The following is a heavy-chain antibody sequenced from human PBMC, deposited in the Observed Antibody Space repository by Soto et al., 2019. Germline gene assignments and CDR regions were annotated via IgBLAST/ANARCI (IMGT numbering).Heavy chain of an antibody. V-gene: IGHV5-51*01. D-gene: IGHD3-3*01. CDR1: GYTFTTYW. J-gene: IGHJ4*02. Sequence: GESLKISCEVSGYTFTTYWIGWVRQMPGRGLEWMGSIYPGDSDTNYSPSFQGQVTISADKSVSTAYLHWSSLEASDTAMYYCARLMTTIFGVVLGFDYWGEGTLVTVSS. CDR2: IYPGDSDT. CDR3: ARLMTTIFGVVLGFDY.